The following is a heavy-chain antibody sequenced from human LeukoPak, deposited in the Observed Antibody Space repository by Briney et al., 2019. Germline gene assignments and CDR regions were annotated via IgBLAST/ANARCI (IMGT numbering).Heavy chain of an antibody. Sequence: GVSLRLSCAVSGFTLSSYWMHWVRHAPGQGLMGVSCINSDGSRTKYADSVRGRFTVSRDNPKNTLYVQMNSLGDEDTALYYCARTSGFSGHWRDFDLWGQGTLVTVSS. CDR2: INSDGSRT. D-gene: IGHD2-21*02. CDR1: GFTLSSYW. CDR3: ARTSGFSGHWRDFDL. V-gene: IGHV3-74*01. J-gene: IGHJ4*02.